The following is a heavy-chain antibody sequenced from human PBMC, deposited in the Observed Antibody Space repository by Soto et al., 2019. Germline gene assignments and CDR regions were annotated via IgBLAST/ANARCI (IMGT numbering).Heavy chain of an antibody. CDR2: INGDGRNT. CDR3: TRGLVPAVKTFDP. Sequence: EVQLVDSGGGLVQPGGSLRLSCAASGFTFSNYWMHWVRQVPGKGLVWVSRINGDGRNTDYADSVKGRFTISRDNARNTLYLEMNSLRAEDTAVYYCTRGLVPAVKTFDPWGQGTLVTVSP. J-gene: IGHJ5*02. V-gene: IGHV3-74*01. D-gene: IGHD2-2*01. CDR1: GFTFSNYW.